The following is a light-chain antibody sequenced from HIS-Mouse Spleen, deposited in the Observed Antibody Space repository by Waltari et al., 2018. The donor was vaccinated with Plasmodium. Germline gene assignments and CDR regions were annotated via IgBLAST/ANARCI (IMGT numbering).Light chain of an antibody. J-gene: IGLJ2*01. CDR1: SLSSYY. CDR2: GKN. Sequence: SSELTQDPAVSVALGQTVRITCQGDSLSSYYASWSQHKPGQAPVLVIYGKNNRPSGIPDRFSGSSSGNTASLTITGAQAEDEADYYCNSRDSSGNHLVVFGGGTKLTVL. V-gene: IGLV3-19*01. CDR3: NSRDSSGNHLVV.